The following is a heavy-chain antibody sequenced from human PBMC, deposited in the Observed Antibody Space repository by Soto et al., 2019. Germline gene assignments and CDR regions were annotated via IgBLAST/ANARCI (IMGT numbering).Heavy chain of an antibody. V-gene: IGHV4-34*01. CDR2: INHSGST. Sequence: SETLSLTCAVYGGSFSGYYWSWIRQPPGKGLEWIGEINHSGSTNYNPSLKSRVTISVDTSKNQFSLKLSSVTAADTGLYYCSRRAPEGFDPWGQGTLVTVSS. CDR3: SRRAPEGFDP. CDR1: GGSFSGYY. J-gene: IGHJ5*02.